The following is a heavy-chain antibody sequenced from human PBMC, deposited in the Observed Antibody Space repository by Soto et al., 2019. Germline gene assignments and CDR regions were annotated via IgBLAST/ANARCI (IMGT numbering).Heavy chain of an antibody. J-gene: IGHJ4*02. D-gene: IGHD4-4*01. V-gene: IGHV1-18*04. CDR1: GYTFTNYG. CDR2: ISAYNGNT. CDR3: ARAPSQFSSNDY. Sequence: QVQLVQSGAEVKKPGASVKVSCKASGYTFTNYGITWVRQAPGQGLEYMGWISAYNGNTNYAQNLQGRVIMTTDTSTTTAYMELRSLRSDDTAVYYCARAPSQFSSNDYWGQGTLVTVSS.